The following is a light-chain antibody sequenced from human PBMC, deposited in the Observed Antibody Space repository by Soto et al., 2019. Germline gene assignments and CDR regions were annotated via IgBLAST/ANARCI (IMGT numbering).Light chain of an antibody. CDR2: AAS. CDR3: QHFYSAPIT. Sequence: EIVMTQSPASLSVSPGERATITCRASQTIKSNLAWYQQKPGRAPSLLIYAASTRHTGIPARFSGTKSATDFTLTITSLQPGDFATYYCQHFYSAPITFGQGTRLEIK. J-gene: IGKJ5*01. CDR1: QTIKSN. V-gene: IGKV3-15*01.